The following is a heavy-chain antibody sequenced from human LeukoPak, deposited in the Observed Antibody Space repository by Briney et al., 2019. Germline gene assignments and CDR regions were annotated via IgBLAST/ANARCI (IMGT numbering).Heavy chain of an antibody. Sequence: GGSLRLSCEASGFTFSSNAMHWVRQAPGKRLEWVADISYDGSNKYYADSVKGRFTISRDNSKNTLYLQMNSLRAEDTAVYYCARGYCSSTRCHFDYWGQGALVTVSS. CDR2: ISYDGSNK. J-gene: IGHJ4*02. V-gene: IGHV3-30-3*01. CDR3: ARGYCSSTRCHFDY. D-gene: IGHD2-2*01. CDR1: GFTFSSNA.